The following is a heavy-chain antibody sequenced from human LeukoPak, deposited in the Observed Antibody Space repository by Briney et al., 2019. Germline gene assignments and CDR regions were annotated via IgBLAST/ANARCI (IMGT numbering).Heavy chain of an antibody. CDR3: AKLTRGNYLDAFDI. D-gene: IGHD1-7*01. CDR2: ISDSGGST. J-gene: IGHJ3*02. Sequence: ETLSLTCTVSGGSIDSDTYYWGWIRQPPGKGLEWVSAISDSGGSTYYADSVKGRFTISRGNSKNSLYLQMNSLKTEDTAVYYCAKLTRGNYLDAFDIWGQGTMVTVSS. CDR1: GGSIDSDTYY. V-gene: IGHV3-23*01.